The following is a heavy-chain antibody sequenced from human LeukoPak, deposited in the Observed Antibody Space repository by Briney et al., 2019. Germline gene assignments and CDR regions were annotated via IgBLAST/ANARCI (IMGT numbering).Heavy chain of an antibody. Sequence: SETLSLTCAVYGGSFSGYYWSWIRQPPGRGLEWVGEINHSGSTNYNPSLKSRVTISVDTSKNQFSLKLSSVTAADTVVYYGAREGRGTMIVVARPGVWFDPWGQGTLVTVSS. D-gene: IGHD3-22*01. J-gene: IGHJ5*02. CDR2: INHSGST. CDR1: GGSFSGYY. CDR3: AREGRGTMIVVARPGVWFDP. V-gene: IGHV4-34*01.